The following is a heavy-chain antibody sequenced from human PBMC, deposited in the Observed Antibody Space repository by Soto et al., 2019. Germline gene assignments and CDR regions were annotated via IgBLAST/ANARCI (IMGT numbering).Heavy chain of an antibody. CDR2: LIPIFGKA. Sequence: QVQLVQSGAEMKKPDSSVKVSCTASGGSFSSDAITWVRQPPRQGLEWMGGLIPIFGKATYAQKFQDRVTFTADEATSTAYMELSGLKSEDTAIYYCASGVTGGTYDSWGQGTLVVVSS. CDR1: GGSFSSDA. CDR3: ASGVTGGTYDS. D-gene: IGHD1-26*01. J-gene: IGHJ5*01. V-gene: IGHV1-69*01.